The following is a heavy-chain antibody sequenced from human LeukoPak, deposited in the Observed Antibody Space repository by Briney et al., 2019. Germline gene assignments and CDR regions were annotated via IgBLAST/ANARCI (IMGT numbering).Heavy chain of an antibody. CDR2: IYYSGST. CDR1: GGSISSSSYY. D-gene: IGHD4-17*01. Sequence: PSETLSLTCTVSGGSISSSSYYWGWIRQPPGKGLEWIGSIYYSGSTYYNPSLKSRVTISIDTSKNQFSLKMSSVTAADTAVYYCARRLTATTYPFDYWGQGTLVTVSS. V-gene: IGHV4-39*01. J-gene: IGHJ4*02. CDR3: ARRLTATTYPFDY.